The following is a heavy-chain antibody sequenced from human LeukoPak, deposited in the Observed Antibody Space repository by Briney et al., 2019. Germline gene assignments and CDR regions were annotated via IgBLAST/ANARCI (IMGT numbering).Heavy chain of an antibody. CDR1: GFTFSDCY. Sequence: NPGGSLRLSCAASGFTFSDCYMSWIRQAPGEGLECISFISSSGTTIYYSDSVKGRFIISRDNAKNSLYLQMNSLRAEDTAVYYCARVIGSYGDSAYWGQGTLVTVSS. V-gene: IGHV3-11*04. CDR3: ARVIGSYGDSAY. J-gene: IGHJ4*02. D-gene: IGHD3-16*01. CDR2: ISSSGTTI.